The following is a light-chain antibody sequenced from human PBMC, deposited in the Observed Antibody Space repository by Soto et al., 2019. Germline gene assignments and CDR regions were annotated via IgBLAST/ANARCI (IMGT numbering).Light chain of an antibody. CDR2: GAS. Sequence: EIVLTQSPATLSFSPGERATLSCRASQSVSSYLAWYQQKPGQAPRLLIYGASTRATGIPARLSGSGSGTDFTLTISSLEPEDFAVYYCQQRSNWPPGFGPGTKVDIK. J-gene: IGKJ3*01. CDR1: QSVSSY. CDR3: QQRSNWPPG. V-gene: IGKV3-11*01.